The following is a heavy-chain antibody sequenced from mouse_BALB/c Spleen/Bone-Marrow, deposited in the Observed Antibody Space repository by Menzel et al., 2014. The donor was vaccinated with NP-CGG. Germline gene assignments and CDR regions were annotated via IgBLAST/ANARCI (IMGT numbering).Heavy chain of an antibody. Sequence: VKVVESGPGLVAPSQSLSITCTVSGFSLTSYGLYWVCQPHVLGLEWLFVIGVGLSTNYNSALMSRLSISKDNSKSQVFLKMHSLQTDDTAMYCCARSPTSSWAMDYWGQGTSVSVSS. CDR2: IGVGLST. CDR1: GFSLTSYG. V-gene: IGHV2-9*02. CDR3: ARSPTSSWAMDY. J-gene: IGHJ4*01. D-gene: IGHD1-1*01.